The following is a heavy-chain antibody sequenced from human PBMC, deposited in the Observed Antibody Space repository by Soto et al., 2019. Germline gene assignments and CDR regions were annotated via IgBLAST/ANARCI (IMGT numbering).Heavy chain of an antibody. D-gene: IGHD3-10*01. CDR3: VKTSGWFHT. Sequence: QLLQSGGGLVQPGGPLTLSCAASGFPFGTTDMSWVRQAPGEGLEWVSTMDGSVGITYYADSVKGRFTSSRENSRNTVYLQINSRRGDDTALSYCVKTSGWFHTWGQGALVTVSS. V-gene: IGHV3-23*01. CDR2: MDGSVGIT. CDR1: GFPFGTTD. J-gene: IGHJ5*02.